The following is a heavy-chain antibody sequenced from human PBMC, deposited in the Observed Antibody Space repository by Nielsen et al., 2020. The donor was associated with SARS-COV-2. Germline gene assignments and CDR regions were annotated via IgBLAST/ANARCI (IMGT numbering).Heavy chain of an antibody. CDR2: IIPIFDTA. Sequence: SVKVSCKASGGIFSSYAISWVRQAPGQGLEWLGGIIPIFDTANYAQRFQGRVTITADEPTSTAYMELNSLRSEDTAVYYCASSHFNDTRGNLPWDRNYYYYMEVWGKETTVTVSS. J-gene: IGHJ6*03. V-gene: IGHV1-69*13. CDR1: GGIFSSYA. CDR3: ASSHFNDTRGNLPWDRNYYYYMEV. D-gene: IGHD3-22*01.